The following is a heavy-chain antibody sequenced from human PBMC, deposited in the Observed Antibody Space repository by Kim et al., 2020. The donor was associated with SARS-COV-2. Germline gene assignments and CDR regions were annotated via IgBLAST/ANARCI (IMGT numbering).Heavy chain of an antibody. CDR3: ARSGLRRPGSGPPGIDY. Sequence: SETLSLTCAVYGGSFSGYYWSWIRQPPGKGLEWIGEINHSGSTNYNPSLKSRVTISVDTSKNQFSLKLSSVTAADTAVYYCARSGLRRPGSGPPGIDYWGQGTLVTVSS. V-gene: IGHV4-34*01. D-gene: IGHD3-10*01. J-gene: IGHJ4*02. CDR2: INHSGST. CDR1: GGSFSGYY.